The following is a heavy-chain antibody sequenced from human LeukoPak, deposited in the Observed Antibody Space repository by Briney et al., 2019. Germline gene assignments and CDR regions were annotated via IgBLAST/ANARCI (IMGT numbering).Heavy chain of an antibody. CDR2: ISASGSRT. Sequence: GGSLRLSCAASGFIFNNYAIAWVRQGPGKGLEWVSGISASGSRTYYADSVKGRFTISRDNAKNSLYLQMNSLRAEDTAVYYCARIDAFDIWGQGTMVTVSS. CDR3: ARIDAFDI. J-gene: IGHJ3*02. V-gene: IGHV3-23*01. CDR1: GFIFNNYA.